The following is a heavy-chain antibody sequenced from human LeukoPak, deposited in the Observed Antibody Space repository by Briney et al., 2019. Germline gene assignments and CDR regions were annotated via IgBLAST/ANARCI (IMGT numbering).Heavy chain of an antibody. CDR1: GSTFSSYA. Sequence: PGGSLRLSCAVSGSTFSSYAMSWVRQAPGKGLEWVSAISGSGGSTYYADSVKGRFTISRDNSKNTLYLQMNSLRAEDTAVCYCAIPYDSSGYYYDEDYFDYWGQGTLVTVSS. CDR3: AIPYDSSGYYYDEDYFDY. CDR2: ISGSGGST. V-gene: IGHV3-23*01. D-gene: IGHD3-22*01. J-gene: IGHJ4*02.